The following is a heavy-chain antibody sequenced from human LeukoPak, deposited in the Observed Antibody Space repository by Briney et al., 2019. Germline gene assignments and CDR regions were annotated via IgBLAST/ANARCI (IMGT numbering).Heavy chain of an antibody. V-gene: IGHV1-2*02. D-gene: IGHD3-9*01. J-gene: IGHJ4*02. CDR2: TNPNSGGT. CDR3: ARQYYDILTGYPFDY. Sequence: ASVKVSCKASGYTFTGYYMHWVRQAPGQGLEWMGWTNPNSGGTNYAQKFQGRVTMTRDTSISTAYMELSRLRSDDTAVYYCARQYYDILTGYPFDYWGQGTLVTVSS. CDR1: GYTFTGYY.